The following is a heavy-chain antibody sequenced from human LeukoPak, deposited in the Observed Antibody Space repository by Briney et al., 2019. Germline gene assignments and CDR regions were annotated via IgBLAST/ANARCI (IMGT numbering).Heavy chain of an antibody. CDR3: ARDTYDILSGYPMWYFDY. Sequence: PGGSLRLSCAASGFTFSSYEMNWVRQAPGKGLEWVSYISSSGSTIYYADSVKGRFTVPRDNAKNSLYLQMNSLRAEDTAVYYCARDTYDILSGYPMWYFDYWGQGTLVTVSS. CDR2: ISSSGSTI. J-gene: IGHJ4*02. CDR1: GFTFSSYE. D-gene: IGHD3-9*01. V-gene: IGHV3-48*03.